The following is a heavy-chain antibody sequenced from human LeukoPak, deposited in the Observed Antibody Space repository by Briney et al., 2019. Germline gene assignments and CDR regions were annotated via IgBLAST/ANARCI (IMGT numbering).Heavy chain of an antibody. Sequence: PGGSLRLSCAASGFTFSNAWMSWVRQAPGKGLEWVGRIKSKTDGGTTDYAAPVKGRFTISRDDSKNKLYLQMNSLKTEDTAVYYCTSMGITMIVVVSDYWGQGTLVTVSS. CDR1: GFTFSNAW. D-gene: IGHD3-22*01. CDR2: IKSKTDGGTT. CDR3: TSMGITMIVVVSDY. J-gene: IGHJ4*02. V-gene: IGHV3-15*01.